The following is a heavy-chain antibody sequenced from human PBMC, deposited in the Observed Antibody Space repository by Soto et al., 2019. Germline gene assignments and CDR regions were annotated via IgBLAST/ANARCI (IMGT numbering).Heavy chain of an antibody. D-gene: IGHD3-10*01. CDR2: INHGGST. Sequence: PSETLSLTCAVYGGSFSGYYWSWIRQPPGRGLEWIGEINHGGSTNYNPSLKSRLTMSVDTSKNQFSLNLTSVTAADTAVYYCARGPPLRVRGIIINAPGYYYYYMDVWGKGTTVTVSS. J-gene: IGHJ6*03. CDR3: ARGPPLRVRGIIINAPGYYYYYMDV. CDR1: GGSFSGYY. V-gene: IGHV4-34*01.